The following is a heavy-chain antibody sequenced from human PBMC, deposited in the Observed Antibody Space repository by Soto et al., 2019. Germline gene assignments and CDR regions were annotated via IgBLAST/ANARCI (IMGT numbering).Heavy chain of an antibody. CDR3: TGRSQKGY. Sequence: QVQLVQSGAEVKKPGASVKVSCKTSGYTYTEYPIHWVRQAPGQGLEWMGWINVGNGNAKYSQKFQGRVTMTRDTSAGNVYMELRRLGSEGPAVYYFTGRSQKGYWGQGNLVNLSP. V-gene: IGHV1-3*01. D-gene: IGHD2-15*01. CDR1: GYTYTEYP. J-gene: IGHJ4*01. CDR2: INVGNGNA.